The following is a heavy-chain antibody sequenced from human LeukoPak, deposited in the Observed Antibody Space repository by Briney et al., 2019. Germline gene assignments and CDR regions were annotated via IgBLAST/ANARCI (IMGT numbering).Heavy chain of an antibody. Sequence: ASVKVSCKASGYTFTGYYMHWVRQAPGQGLEWMGWINPNSGGTNYVQKFQGRVTMTRDTSISTAYMELSRLRSDDTAVYYCARIGGSPRGVGYWGQGTLVTVSS. CDR1: GYTFTGYY. V-gene: IGHV1-2*02. D-gene: IGHD2-15*01. CDR2: INPNSGGT. J-gene: IGHJ4*02. CDR3: ARIGGSPRGVGY.